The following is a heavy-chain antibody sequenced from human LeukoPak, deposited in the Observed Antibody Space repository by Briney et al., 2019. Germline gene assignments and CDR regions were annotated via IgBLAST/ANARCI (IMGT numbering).Heavy chain of an antibody. CDR1: GFTFSSYG. CDR2: IRYDGSNK. J-gene: IGHJ3*02. Sequence: GGSLRLSCAASGFTFSSYGMHWVRQAPGKGLEWVAFIRYDGSNKYYADSVKGRFTISRDNSKNTLYLQMNSLRAEDTAVYYCAKRDAYSSSSSLGAFDIWGQGTMVTVSS. D-gene: IGHD6-6*01. CDR3: AKRDAYSSSSSLGAFDI. V-gene: IGHV3-30*02.